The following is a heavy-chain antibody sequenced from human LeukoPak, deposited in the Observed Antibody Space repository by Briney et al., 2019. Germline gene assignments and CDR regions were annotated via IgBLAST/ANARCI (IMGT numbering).Heavy chain of an antibody. V-gene: IGHV4-30-2*01. CDR3: ARAPPGYDSSGYLGPNFDY. CDR1: GGSISSGGYS. D-gene: IGHD3-22*01. CDR2: IFHSGNT. Sequence: PSETLSLTCAVSGGSISSGGYSWSWIRQPPGKGLEWVAYIFHSGNTYYNPSLKSRVTISVDRSKNQFSLKLSSVTAADTAVYYCARAPPGYDSSGYLGPNFDYWGQGTLVTVSS. J-gene: IGHJ4*02.